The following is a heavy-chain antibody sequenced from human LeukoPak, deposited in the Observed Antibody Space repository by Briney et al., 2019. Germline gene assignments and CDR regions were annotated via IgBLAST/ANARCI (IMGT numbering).Heavy chain of an antibody. J-gene: IGHJ4*02. CDR2: IKQDGSDY. Sequence: GGSLRLSCAASGFTFNSYWMSWVRQAPGKGLEWVANIKQDGSDYYYVDSVKGRFTISRDNAKNSLYLQMNSLRAEDTAVYYCAREQTPVIHYYFDSWGQGILVTVSS. CDR3: AREQTPVIHYYFDS. CDR1: GFTFNSYW. D-gene: IGHD3-16*02. V-gene: IGHV3-7*01.